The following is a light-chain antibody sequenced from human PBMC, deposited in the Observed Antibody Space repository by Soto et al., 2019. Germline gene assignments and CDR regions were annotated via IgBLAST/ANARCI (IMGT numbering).Light chain of an antibody. CDR3: HSYDSSLSSVV. V-gene: IGLV1-40*01. CDR1: SSNFGAGYD. J-gene: IGLJ2*01. CDR2: GNN. Sequence: QSVLTQPPSVSGAPGQRVTISCTGSSSNFGAGYDVHWYQQLPGTAPRLLIYGNNNRPSGVPDRFSGSKSGTSASLAITGLQAEDEANYYCHSYDSSLSSVVFGGGTKLTVL.